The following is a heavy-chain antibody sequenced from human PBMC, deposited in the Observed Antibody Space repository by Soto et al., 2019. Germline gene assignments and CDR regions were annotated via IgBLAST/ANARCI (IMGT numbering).Heavy chain of an antibody. V-gene: IGHV4-59*01. D-gene: IGHD2-21*02. CDR1: GGSISGYY. J-gene: IGHJ6*02. CDR2: MYKTGST. Sequence: PSETLSLTCTVSGGSISGYYWSWIRQPPGKGLEWIGYMYKTGSTVYNPSFTSRVTISVDTSKNQFSLKLNSVTAADTAVYYCARDLWGYCGTDCYPLDVWGQGTTVTVSS. CDR3: ARDLWGYCGTDCYPLDV.